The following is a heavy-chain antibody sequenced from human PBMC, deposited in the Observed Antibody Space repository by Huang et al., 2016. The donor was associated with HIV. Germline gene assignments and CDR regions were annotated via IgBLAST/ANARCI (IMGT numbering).Heavy chain of an antibody. CDR2: IYPADSDT. V-gene: IGHV5-51*03. CDR3: ARSEVLVTAVPFDH. CDR1: GYSFTNYW. Sequence: EVQLVQSEAEVKKPGESLKISCRGSGYSFTNYWIGWVRQRPGEGLELMGVIYPADSDTRYRPSFQGQVTFSADKSTRTAYLQWSSLQASDTAIYYCARSEVLVTAVPFDHWGQGTLVTVSS. D-gene: IGHD2-21*02. J-gene: IGHJ4*02.